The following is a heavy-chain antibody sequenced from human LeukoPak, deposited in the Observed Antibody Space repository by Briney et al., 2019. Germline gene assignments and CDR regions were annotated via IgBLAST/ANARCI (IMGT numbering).Heavy chain of an antibody. CDR2: INHSGST. V-gene: IGHV4-34*01. D-gene: IGHD3-16*02. CDR1: GGSFSGYY. CDR3: ARWYYDYVWGSYRYPGHFDY. Sequence: PSETLSLTCAVYGGSFSGYYWSWIRQPPGKGLEWIGEINHSGSTNYNPSLKSRATISVDTSKNQFSLKLSSVTAADTAVYYCARWYYDYVWGSYRYPGHFDYWGQGTLVTVSS. J-gene: IGHJ4*02.